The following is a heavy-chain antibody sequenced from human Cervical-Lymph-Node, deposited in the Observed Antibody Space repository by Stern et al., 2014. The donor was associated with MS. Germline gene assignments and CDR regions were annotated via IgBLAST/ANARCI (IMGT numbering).Heavy chain of an antibody. V-gene: IGHV3-9*01. CDR2: ISWSGTKI. CDR3: ATANYEFGYYGMDV. CDR1: GFAFDDYA. J-gene: IGHJ6*02. Sequence: EVQLVESGGGLVQPGRSLRLSWAAAGFAFDDYAMHWVRQAPGKGLEWVSGISWSGTKIGYADSVKGRFTISRDNAKNSLFLQMNNLRAEDTALYYCATANYEFGYYGMDVWGQGTAVTVS. D-gene: IGHD3-3*01.